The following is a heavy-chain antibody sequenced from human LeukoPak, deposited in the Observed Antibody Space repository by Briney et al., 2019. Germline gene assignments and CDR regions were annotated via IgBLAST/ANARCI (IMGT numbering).Heavy chain of an antibody. J-gene: IGHJ4*01. CDR2: INPNSGGT. CDR1: GYTFSDYY. V-gene: IGHV1-2*02. CDR3: ARGGVRTAASSLGY. Sequence: ASVNLSCTASGYTFSDYYLHWVRQAPGQGLEWMGWINPNSGGTNFAQKFRGRVTMTRDTSITTAYMELTRLKSDDTAVYYCARGGVRTAASSLGYWGQGTLVTVSS. D-gene: IGHD6-13*01.